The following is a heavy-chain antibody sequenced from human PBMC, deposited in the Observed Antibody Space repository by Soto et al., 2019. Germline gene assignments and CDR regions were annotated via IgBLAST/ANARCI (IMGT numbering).Heavy chain of an antibody. CDR1: GGTFSSYA. D-gene: IGHD2-8*01. Sequence: EASVKVSCKASGGTFSSYAISWVRQAPGQGLEWMGGIIPIFGTANYAQKFQGRVTITADESTSTAYMELSSLRSEDTAVYYCARLDCTNGVCYSSLKDSYYYYYGMDVWGQGTTVTVSS. J-gene: IGHJ6*02. CDR3: ARLDCTNGVCYSSLKDSYYYYYGMDV. V-gene: IGHV1-69*13. CDR2: IIPIFGTA.